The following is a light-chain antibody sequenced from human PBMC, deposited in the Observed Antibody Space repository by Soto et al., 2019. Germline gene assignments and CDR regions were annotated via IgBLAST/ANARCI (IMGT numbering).Light chain of an antibody. CDR1: QSLVYSVGTK. V-gene: IGKV3-15*01. CDR3: QKYYQWPPFT. CDR2: AAS. J-gene: IGKJ5*01. Sequence: VMTQSPLSLPVTLGQPASISCRSSQSLVYSVGTKLGWFQHKPGQAPRLLIYAASIRATGIPDRFIGSGSGTDFTLTISKLRSEDLALYFCQKYYQWPPFTFGQGTRLEIK.